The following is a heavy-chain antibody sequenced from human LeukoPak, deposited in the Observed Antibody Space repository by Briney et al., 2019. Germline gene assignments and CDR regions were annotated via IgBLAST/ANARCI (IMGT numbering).Heavy chain of an antibody. CDR3: ARSPRRDGYNLFDY. CDR1: GYTFTGYY. CDR2: INPNSGGT. D-gene: IGHD5-24*01. J-gene: IGHJ4*02. Sequence: ASVKVSCKASGYTFTGYYMHWVRQAPGQGLEWMGWINPNSGGTNYAQKFQGRVTMTRDTSISTAYMELGRLRSDDTAVYYCARSPRRDGYNLFDYWGQGTLVTVSS. V-gene: IGHV1-2*02.